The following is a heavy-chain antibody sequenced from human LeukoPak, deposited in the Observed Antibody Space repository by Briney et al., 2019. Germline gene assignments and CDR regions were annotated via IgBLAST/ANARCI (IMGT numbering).Heavy chain of an antibody. V-gene: IGHV3-74*01. J-gene: IGHJ6*03. CDR2: SNSDGSST. D-gene: IGHD3-3*01. CDR3: AREAFDYYIDV. Sequence: PGGSLRLSCAASRFTFRSYWMHWVRQAPGKGLVWVSRSNSDGSSTTYADSVKGRITISRDNAKNTLYLQMNSLRAEDTAVYHCAREAFDYYIDVWGKGTTVTVSS. CDR1: RFTFRSYW.